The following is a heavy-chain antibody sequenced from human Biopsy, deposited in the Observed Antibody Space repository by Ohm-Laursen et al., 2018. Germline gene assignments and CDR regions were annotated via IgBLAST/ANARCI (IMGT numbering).Heavy chain of an antibody. CDR1: GFPFSDYY. V-gene: IGHV3-11*01. Sequence: GSLRLSCAAFGFPFSDYYMRWIRQAPGRGLEWVSYISGGGTIYYGDSMKGRVTISRDNAKNSLYLQMHSLRAEDTAVYYCARDTRWSPYSMDVWGQGTTVTVSS. CDR3: ARDTRWSPYSMDV. CDR2: ISGGGTI. J-gene: IGHJ6*02. D-gene: IGHD4-23*01.